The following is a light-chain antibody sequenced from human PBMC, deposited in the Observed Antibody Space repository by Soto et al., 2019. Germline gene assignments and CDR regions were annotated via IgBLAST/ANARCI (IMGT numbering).Light chain of an antibody. CDR2: GAS. Sequence: EIVMTQSPATLSVSPGETATLSCRASQSVSNNLAWYQQRPGQPPRLLIYGASTRATGVPARFSGTGSGTESTITISSLQSEDFAVYYCQQFYNWPPWTFGQGTKVEVK. CDR1: QSVSNN. V-gene: IGKV3-15*01. CDR3: QQFYNWPPWT. J-gene: IGKJ1*01.